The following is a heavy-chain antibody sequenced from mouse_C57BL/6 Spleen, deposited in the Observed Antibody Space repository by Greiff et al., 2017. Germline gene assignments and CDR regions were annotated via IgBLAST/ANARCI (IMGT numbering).Heavy chain of an antibody. CDR2: IYPGSGST. Sequence: QVQLQQSGAELVKPGASVKMSCKASGYTFTSYWITWVKQRPGQGLEWIGDIYPGSGSTNYNEKFKSKATLTVDTSSSTAYMQLSSLTSEDSAVYYCARSGTTVVADAMDYWGQGTSVTVSS. CDR3: ARSGTTVVADAMDY. J-gene: IGHJ4*01. CDR1: GYTFTSYW. D-gene: IGHD1-1*01. V-gene: IGHV1-55*01.